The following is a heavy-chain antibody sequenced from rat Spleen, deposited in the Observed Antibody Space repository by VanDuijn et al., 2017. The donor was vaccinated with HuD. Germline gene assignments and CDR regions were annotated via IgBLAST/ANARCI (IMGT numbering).Heavy chain of an antibody. CDR2: ISTGGGNT. V-gene: IGHV5S13*01. Sequence: EVQLVESGGGLVQPGRSLKLSCAASGFTFSNYDMAWVRQAPTKGLEWIASISTGGGNTYYRDSVKGRFTISRDNAKNTQYLQMDSLRSEDTATYYCAKDGIAAIPFDYWGQGVMVTVSS. J-gene: IGHJ2*01. CDR3: AKDGIAAIPFDY. D-gene: IGHD1-2*01. CDR1: GFTFSNYD.